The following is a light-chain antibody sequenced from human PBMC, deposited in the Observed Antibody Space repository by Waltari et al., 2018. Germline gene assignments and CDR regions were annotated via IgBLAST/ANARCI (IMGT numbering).Light chain of an antibody. CDR2: DAS. Sequence: DIQMTQSPSSLSASVGDRVTITCQASQHVSKYLNWYQQKPGKAPNLLIYDASNLQRGVPSRFSGSGSGTHFTFTISSLQPEDIATHYCQQYYNVPRTFGQGTRLEIK. V-gene: IGKV1-33*01. CDR3: QQYYNVPRT. CDR1: QHVSKY. J-gene: IGKJ5*01.